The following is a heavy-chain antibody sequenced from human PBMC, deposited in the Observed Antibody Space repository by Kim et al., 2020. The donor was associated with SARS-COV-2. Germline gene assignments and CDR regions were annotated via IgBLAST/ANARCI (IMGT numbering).Heavy chain of an antibody. J-gene: IGHJ6*03. D-gene: IGHD3-3*01. Sequence: ASVKVSCKASGYTFTSYDINWVRQATGQGLEWMGWMNPNSGNTSYAQKFQGRVTMTRNTSISTAYMELSSLRSEDTAVYYCARGIIRGGKIFVVAYYYMDGWGKGTTITVSS. V-gene: IGHV1-8*01. CDR3: ARGIIRGGKIFVVAYYYMDG. CDR1: GYTFTSYD. CDR2: MNPNSGNT.